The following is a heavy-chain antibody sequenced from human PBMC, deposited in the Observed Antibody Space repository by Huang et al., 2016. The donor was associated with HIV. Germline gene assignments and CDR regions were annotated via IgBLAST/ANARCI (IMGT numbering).Heavy chain of an antibody. V-gene: IGHV4-30-4*08. J-gene: IGHJ4*02. CDR3: ARENCSGGDCYWGPHYFDY. D-gene: IGHD2-21*02. Sequence: QVQLQESGPGLVKPSRTLSLTCTVSGDFISSDGHFWSWSRQPPGKGLEWIGNIYNSGSTDYNAALKGRVTMSVDTSKNHFYLKVNSVTAADTAVYYCARENCSGGDCYWGPHYFDYWGQGILVTVSS. CDR2: IYNSGST. CDR1: GDFISSDGHF.